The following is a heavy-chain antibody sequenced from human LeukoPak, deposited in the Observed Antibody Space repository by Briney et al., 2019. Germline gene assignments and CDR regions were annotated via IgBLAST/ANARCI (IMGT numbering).Heavy chain of an antibody. CDR3: ARRITIFGVADYMDV. J-gene: IGHJ6*03. D-gene: IGHD3-3*01. Sequence: ASVKVSCKASGYTFTGYYMHWVRQAPGQGLEWMGWINPNSGGTNYAQKFQGRVTMTRDTSISTAYMELSRLRSDDTAEYYCARRITIFGVADYMDVWGKGTTVTVSS. CDR1: GYTFTGYY. V-gene: IGHV1-2*02. CDR2: INPNSGGT.